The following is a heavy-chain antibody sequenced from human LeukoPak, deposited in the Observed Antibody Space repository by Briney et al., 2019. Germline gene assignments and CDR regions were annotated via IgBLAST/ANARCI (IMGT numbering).Heavy chain of an antibody. V-gene: IGHV4-4*07. D-gene: IGHD3-10*01. Sequence: SETLSLTCTVSGGSISSYYWSWIRQPAGKGLEWIGRIYSSGSTNYNPSLKSRVTMSVDTSKNQFSLKLSSVTAADTAAYYCARDLGSMVRGVITSGHFDYWGQGTLVTVSS. CDR2: IYSSGST. CDR3: ARDLGSMVRGVITSGHFDY. J-gene: IGHJ4*02. CDR1: GGSISSYY.